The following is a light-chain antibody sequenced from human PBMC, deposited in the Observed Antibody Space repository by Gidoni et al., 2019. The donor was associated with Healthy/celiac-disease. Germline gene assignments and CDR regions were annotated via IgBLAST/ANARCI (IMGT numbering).Light chain of an antibody. CDR1: QSISSY. Sequence: DIQMTQSPSSLSASVGDRVTITCRACQSISSYLNWYQQKPGKAPKPLIYAASSLQSGVPSRFSGSGSGTDFTLTISSLQPEDFATYYCQQSYSTPYTFGQGTKLEIK. CDR2: AAS. V-gene: IGKV1-39*01. J-gene: IGKJ2*01. CDR3: QQSYSTPYT.